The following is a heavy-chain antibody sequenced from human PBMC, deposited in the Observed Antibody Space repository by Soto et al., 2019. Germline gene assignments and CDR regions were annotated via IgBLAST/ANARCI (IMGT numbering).Heavy chain of an antibody. D-gene: IGHD3-22*01. J-gene: IGHJ5*02. CDR3: ARARQYYDSEFDP. CDR2: INHSGST. V-gene: IGHV4-34*01. Sequence: SETLSLTCAVYGGSFSGCYWSWIRQPPGKGLEWIGEINHSGSTNYNPSLKSRVTISVDTSKNQFSLKLSSVTAADTAVYYCARARQYYDSEFDPWGQGTLVTVSS. CDR1: GGSFSGCY.